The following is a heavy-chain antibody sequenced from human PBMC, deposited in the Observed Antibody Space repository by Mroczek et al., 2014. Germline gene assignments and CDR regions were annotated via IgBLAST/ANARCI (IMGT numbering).Heavy chain of an antibody. D-gene: IGHD2-2*02. CDR3: ARALWSTSCDRCYYYYYMDV. Sequence: QVQLQQWGPGLVKPSQTLSLACTVSGGSISSGSYYWSWIRQPAGKGLEWIGRIYTSGSTNYNPSLKSRVTMSVDTSKNQFSLKLSSVTAADTAVYYCARALWSTSCDRCYYYYYMDVWGKGTTVTVSS. J-gene: IGHJ6*03. CDR1: GGSISSGSYY. V-gene: IGHV4-61*02. CDR2: IYTSGST.